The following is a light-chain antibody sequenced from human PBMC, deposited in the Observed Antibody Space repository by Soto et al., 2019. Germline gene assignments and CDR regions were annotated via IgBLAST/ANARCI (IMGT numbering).Light chain of an antibody. CDR3: LLYYGGAHV. CDR1: TGEVTSGNF. Sequence: QTVVTQEPSLTVSPGGTVTLTCASSTGEVTSGNFPNWFQQKPGEAPRALIYTTSNKHPWTPARFSGSLLGGKAALTLSGVQPEDEADYSCLLYYGGAHVFGTGTKLTVL. V-gene: IGLV7-43*01. J-gene: IGLJ1*01. CDR2: TTS.